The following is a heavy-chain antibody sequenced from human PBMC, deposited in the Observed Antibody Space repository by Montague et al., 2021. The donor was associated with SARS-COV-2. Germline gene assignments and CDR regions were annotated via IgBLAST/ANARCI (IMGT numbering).Heavy chain of an antibody. CDR1: RGSFSGFF. CDR3: ARGTPVGATLRHFMRTTAGAIDI. CDR2: ITHGGKT. D-gene: IGHD4-17*01. V-gene: IGHV4-34*01. Sequence: SETLSLTCAVYRGSFSGFFWTWIRQAPGKGLEWIGEITHGGKTNYNASLKTRVTMSVDKSKNQISLALRSVTAADTAVYYCARGTPVGATLRHFMRTTAGAIDIWGQGTLVTVSS. J-gene: IGHJ3*02.